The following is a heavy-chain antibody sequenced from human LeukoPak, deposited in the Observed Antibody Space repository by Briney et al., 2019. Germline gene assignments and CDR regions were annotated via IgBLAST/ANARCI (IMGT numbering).Heavy chain of an antibody. D-gene: IGHD3-22*01. V-gene: IGHV3-23*01. J-gene: IGHJ4*02. CDR2: ISGSGGST. CDR3: AKGDSSGYYHPLSYFDY. CDR1: GFTFSSYA. Sequence: GGSLRLSCAASGFTFSSYAMSWVRQAPGKGLEWVSAISGSGGSTYYADSVKGRFTISRDNSKNTLYLQMNSLRAEDTAVYYCAKGDSSGYYHPLSYFDYWGQGTLVTVSS.